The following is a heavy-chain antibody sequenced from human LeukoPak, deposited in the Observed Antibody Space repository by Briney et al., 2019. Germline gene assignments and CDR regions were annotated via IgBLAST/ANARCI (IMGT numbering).Heavy chain of an antibody. J-gene: IGHJ4*02. CDR2: IYTSGST. D-gene: IGHD1-1*01. Sequence: SETLSLTRIVSGGSISSYYWSWIRQPAGKGLEWIGRIYTSGSTNYNPSLKSRVTISVDKSKNQFSLKLSSVTAADTAVYYCARDSDGKGDYRGQGTLVTVSS. V-gene: IGHV4-4*07. CDR3: ARDSDGKGDY. CDR1: GGSISSYY.